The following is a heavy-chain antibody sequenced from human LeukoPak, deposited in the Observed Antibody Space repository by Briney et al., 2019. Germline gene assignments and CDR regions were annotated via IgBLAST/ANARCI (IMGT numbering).Heavy chain of an antibody. V-gene: IGHV4-61*02. CDR2: IYTSGST. Sequence: SQTLSLTCTVSGGSISSGSYYWNWIRQPAGKGLEWIGRIYTSGSTNYNPSLKSRVTISVDTSKNQFSLKLSSVTAAETAVYYCARGRVSSSTWYSTYYYYFYMDVWGKGTTVTISS. CDR1: GGSISSGSYY. CDR3: ARGRVSSSTWYSTYYYYFYMDV. J-gene: IGHJ6*03. D-gene: IGHD1-1*01.